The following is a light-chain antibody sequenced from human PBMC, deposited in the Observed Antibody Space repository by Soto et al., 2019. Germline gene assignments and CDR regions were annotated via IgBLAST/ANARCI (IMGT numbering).Light chain of an antibody. CDR3: QQYETYPLT. Sequence: DIXMXQSPSTLSASVGDRVTITCRASQSISSWLAWYQQKPGKAPKLLISKASNLESGVPSRFSGSGSGTEFTLTISSLQPDDFATYCCQQYETYPLTFGGGTKVEI. V-gene: IGKV1-5*03. CDR2: KAS. CDR1: QSISSW. J-gene: IGKJ4*01.